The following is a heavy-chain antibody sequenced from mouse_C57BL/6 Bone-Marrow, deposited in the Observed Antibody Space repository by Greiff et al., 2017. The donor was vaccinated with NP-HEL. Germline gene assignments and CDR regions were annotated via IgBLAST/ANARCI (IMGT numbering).Heavy chain of an antibody. CDR1: GYTFTSYW. D-gene: IGHD3-2*02. Sequence: VQLQQPGAELVKPGASVKMSCKASGYTFTSYWITWVKQRPGQGLEWIGDIYPGSGSTNYNEKFKSKATLTVDTSSSTAYMQLSSLTSEDSAVYSGARLEIRLRRAWFAYWGQGTLVTVSA. J-gene: IGHJ3*01. CDR2: IYPGSGST. CDR3: ARLEIRLRRAWFAY. V-gene: IGHV1-55*01.